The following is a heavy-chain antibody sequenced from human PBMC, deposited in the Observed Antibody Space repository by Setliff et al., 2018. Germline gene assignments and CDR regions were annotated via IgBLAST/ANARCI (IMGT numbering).Heavy chain of an antibody. CDR1: GGSISSGTYY. V-gene: IGHV4-39*07. D-gene: IGHD3-10*01. CDR3: ARSSSGSPHYYYAMDV. CDR2: IYYRGST. Sequence: SETLSLTCTVSGGSISSGTYYWSWIRQPAGKGLEWIGRIYYRGSTYHNPSLKSRVTVSVDTSKNQFSLKLSSVTAADTAVYYCARSSSGSPHYYYAMDVWGQGTTVTVSS. J-gene: IGHJ6*02.